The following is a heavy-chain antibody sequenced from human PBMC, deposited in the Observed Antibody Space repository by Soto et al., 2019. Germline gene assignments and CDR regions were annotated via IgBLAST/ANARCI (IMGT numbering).Heavy chain of an antibody. Sequence: QVQLVQSGAEVKKPGASVKVSCKASGYTFTSYGISWVRQAPGQGREWMGWISAYNGNTNYAQKLQGRVTMTTDTSTSTAYMELRSLRSDDTAVYYCAREVVPAPINGRIAFDIWGQGTMVTVSS. CDR2: ISAYNGNT. D-gene: IGHD2-2*02. CDR3: AREVVPAPINGRIAFDI. CDR1: GYTFTSYG. J-gene: IGHJ3*02. V-gene: IGHV1-18*01.